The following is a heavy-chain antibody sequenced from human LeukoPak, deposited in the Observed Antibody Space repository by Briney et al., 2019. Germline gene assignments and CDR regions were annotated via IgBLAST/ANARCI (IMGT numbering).Heavy chain of an antibody. V-gene: IGHV4-34*01. CDR1: GGSFSGYY. D-gene: IGHD2-15*01. Sequence: SETLSLTCAVYGGSFSGYYWNWIRQPPRKGLEWIGEINHSGSANYNPSLKSRVTISVDTSKNQFSLNLSSVTAADTAVYYCARARCSGGSCYPNWFDPWGQGTLVTVSS. CDR2: INHSGSA. J-gene: IGHJ5*02. CDR3: ARARCSGGSCYPNWFDP.